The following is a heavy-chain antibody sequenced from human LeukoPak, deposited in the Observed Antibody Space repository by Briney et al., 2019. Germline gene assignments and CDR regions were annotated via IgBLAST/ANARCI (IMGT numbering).Heavy chain of an antibody. V-gene: IGHV3-30*18. CDR2: ISYDGSNK. J-gene: IGHJ5*02. CDR3: AKVNAPTILGWFDP. D-gene: IGHD2-21*01. Sequence: GGSLRLSCAASGFTFSSYSMHWVRQAPGKGLEWVAVISYDGSNKYYADSVKGRFTISRDNSKNTLYLQMNSLRAEDTAVYYCAKVNAPTILGWFDPWGQGTLVTVSS. CDR1: GFTFSSYS.